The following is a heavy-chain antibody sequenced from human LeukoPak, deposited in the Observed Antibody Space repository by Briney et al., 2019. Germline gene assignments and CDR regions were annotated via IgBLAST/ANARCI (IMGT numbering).Heavy chain of an antibody. V-gene: IGHV4-61*02. CDR2: IYTSGST. J-gene: IGHJ4*02. CDR3: ARVKVAGYSSGWYLGYFDY. Sequence: SQTLSLTCTVSGGSISSGSYYWSWIRQPAGKGLEWIGRIYTSGSTNYNPSLKSRITISVDTSKNQFSLKLSSVTAADTAVYYCARVKVAGYSSGWYLGYFDYWGQGTLVTVSS. CDR1: GGSISSGSYY. D-gene: IGHD6-19*01.